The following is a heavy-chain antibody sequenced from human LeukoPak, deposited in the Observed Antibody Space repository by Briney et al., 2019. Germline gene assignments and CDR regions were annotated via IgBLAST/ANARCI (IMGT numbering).Heavy chain of an antibody. V-gene: IGHV3-7*01. CDR2: IKGDGSAK. Sequence: GGSLRLSCVASGFAFSDYWMSCVRRAPGKGLEWVANIKGDGSAKFYVDSVKGRFTISRDNAKNSLYLQMNSLRAEDTAVYYCVREARSRSGMDVWGQGTTVTDSS. J-gene: IGHJ6*02. CDR3: VREARSRSGMDV. CDR1: GFAFSDYW.